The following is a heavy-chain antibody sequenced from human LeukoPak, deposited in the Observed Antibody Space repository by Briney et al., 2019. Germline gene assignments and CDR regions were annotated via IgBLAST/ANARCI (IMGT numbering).Heavy chain of an antibody. D-gene: IGHD6-13*01. V-gene: IGHV3-30-3*01. Sequence: GGSLRLSCAASGFTFSSYAMHWVRQAPGKGLEWVAVVSYDGSNKYYADSVKGRFTISRDNSKNTLYLQMNSLRAEDTAVYYCARDRISPAAAAGNGISDYWGQGTLVTVSS. CDR1: GFTFSSYA. J-gene: IGHJ4*02. CDR2: VSYDGSNK. CDR3: ARDRISPAAAAGNGISDY.